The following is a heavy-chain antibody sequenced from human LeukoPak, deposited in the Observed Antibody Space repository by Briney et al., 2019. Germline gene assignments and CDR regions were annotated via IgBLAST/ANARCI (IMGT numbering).Heavy chain of an antibody. CDR3: AIHGGGTIRIEAFDV. V-gene: IGHV3-7*03. J-gene: IGHJ3*01. CDR1: GFIFSTSW. CDR2: INLDGSEE. Sequence: GGSLRLSCTASGFIFSTSWMTWVRQAPGKGLEWVANINLDGSEEYYVDSVKGRFTISRDNSKNTLYLQMNSLRDEDTALYYCAIHGGGTIRIEAFDVWGQGTMVTISS. D-gene: IGHD3-3*01.